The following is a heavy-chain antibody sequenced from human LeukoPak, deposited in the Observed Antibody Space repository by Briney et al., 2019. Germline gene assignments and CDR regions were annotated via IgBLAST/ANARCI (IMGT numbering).Heavy chain of an antibody. J-gene: IGHJ4*02. D-gene: IGHD4-11*01. CDR1: GGTFSSYA. V-gene: IGHV1-46*03. CDR3: ARSGGLQSYFDY. Sequence: ASVKVSCKASGGTFSSYAISWVRQAPGQGLEWMGIINPSGGSTSYAQKFQGRVTMTRDTSTSTVYMELSSLRSEDTAVYYCARSGGLQSYFDYWGQGTLVTVSS. CDR2: INPSGGST.